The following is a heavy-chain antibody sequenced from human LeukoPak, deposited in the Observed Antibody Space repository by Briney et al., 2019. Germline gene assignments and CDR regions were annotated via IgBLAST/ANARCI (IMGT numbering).Heavy chain of an antibody. J-gene: IGHJ6*02. CDR1: GYTFTSYG. CDR3: ALIGDPPYYYGMDV. V-gene: IGHV1-18*01. CDR2: ISAYNGNT. Sequence: ASVKVSCKAPGYTFTSYGISWVRQAPGQGLEWMGWISAYNGNTNYAQKLQGRVTMTTDTSTSTAYMELRSLRSDDTAVYYCALIGDPPYYYGMDVWGQGTTVTVSS.